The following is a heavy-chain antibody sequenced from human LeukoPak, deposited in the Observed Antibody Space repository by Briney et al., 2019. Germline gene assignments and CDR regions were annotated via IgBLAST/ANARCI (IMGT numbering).Heavy chain of an antibody. V-gene: IGHV3-23*01. CDR2: ISDSGGNT. J-gene: IGHJ4*02. D-gene: IGHD1-26*01. CDR3: ARLYGGTYAY. Sequence: QPGGSLRLSCAASGFTLSSYAMTWVRQAPGKGLEWVSSISDSGGNTFYADSVKGRFSISRDISKNTLFLQINGLRAEDSAIYYCARLYGGTYAYWGRGTLVTVPS. CDR1: GFTLSSYA.